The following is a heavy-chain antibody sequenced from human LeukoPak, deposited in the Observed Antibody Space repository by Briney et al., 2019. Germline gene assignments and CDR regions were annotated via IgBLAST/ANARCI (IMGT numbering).Heavy chain of an antibody. CDR3: ASRNPYCSGGSCYTYYYYYYMDV. D-gene: IGHD2-15*01. J-gene: IGHJ6*03. V-gene: IGHV4-39*01. CDR1: GGSISSSSYY. Sequence: SETLSLTCTVSGGSISSSSYYWGWIRQPPGKGLEWIGSIYYSGSTYYNPSLKSRVTISVDTSKNRFSLKLSSVTAADTAVYYCASRNPYCSGGSCYTYYYYYYMDVWGKETTVTVSS. CDR2: IYYSGST.